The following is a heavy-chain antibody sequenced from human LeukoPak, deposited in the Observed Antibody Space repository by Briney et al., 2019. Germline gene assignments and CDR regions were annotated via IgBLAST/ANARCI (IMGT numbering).Heavy chain of an antibody. Sequence: SETLSLTCTVSGGSISSSSYYWGWIRQPPGKGLEWIGSIYYSGSTYYNPSLKSRVTISVDTSKNQFSLKLSSVTAADTAVYYCARAGSTTVTPVFDYWGQGTLVTVSS. CDR1: GGSISSSSYY. J-gene: IGHJ4*02. D-gene: IGHD4-17*01. CDR3: ARAGSTTVTPVFDY. CDR2: IYYSGST. V-gene: IGHV4-39*07.